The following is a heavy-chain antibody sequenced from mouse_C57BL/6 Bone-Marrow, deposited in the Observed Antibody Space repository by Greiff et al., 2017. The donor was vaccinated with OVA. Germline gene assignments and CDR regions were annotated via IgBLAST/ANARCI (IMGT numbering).Heavy chain of an antibody. D-gene: IGHD1-1*01. CDR2: ISSGGSYT. V-gene: IGHV5-6*01. Sequence: EVNVVESGGDLVKPGGSLKLSCAASGFTFSSYGMSWVRQTPDKRLEWVATISSGGSYTYYPDSVKGRFTISRDNAKNTLYLQMSSLQSEDTAMYYCARNLLLAYWGQGTLVTVSA. J-gene: IGHJ3*01. CDR3: ARNLLLAY. CDR1: GFTFSSYG.